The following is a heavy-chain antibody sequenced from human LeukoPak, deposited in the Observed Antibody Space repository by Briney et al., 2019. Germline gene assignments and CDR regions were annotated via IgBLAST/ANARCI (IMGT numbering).Heavy chain of an antibody. D-gene: IGHD3-10*01. Sequence: ASVTVSCKASGYTFTSYGISWVRQAPGQGLEWMGWISAYNGNTNYAQKLQGRVTMTTDTSTSTAYMELRSLRSDDTAVYYCARDTGGFGELYAYYYGMDVWGQGTTVTVSS. CDR1: GYTFTSYG. CDR3: ARDTGGFGELYAYYYGMDV. J-gene: IGHJ6*02. CDR2: ISAYNGNT. V-gene: IGHV1-18*01.